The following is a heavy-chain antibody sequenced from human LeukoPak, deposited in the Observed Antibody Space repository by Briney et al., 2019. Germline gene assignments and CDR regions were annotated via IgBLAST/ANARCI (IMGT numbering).Heavy chain of an antibody. J-gene: IGHJ4*02. D-gene: IGHD3-22*01. Sequence: RGSLRLSCAASGFTFGSYGMHWVRQAPGKGLEWVAVIWYDGSNKYYADSVKGRFTISRDNSKNTLYLQMNSLRAEDTAVYYCARTYYYDSSGYYPFDYWGQGTLVTVSS. CDR3: ARTYYYDSSGYYPFDY. CDR1: GFTFGSYG. CDR2: IWYDGSNK. V-gene: IGHV3-33*01.